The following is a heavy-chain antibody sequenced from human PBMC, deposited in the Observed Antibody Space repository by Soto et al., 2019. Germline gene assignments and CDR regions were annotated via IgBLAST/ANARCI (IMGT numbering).Heavy chain of an antibody. V-gene: IGHV4-4*02. CDR2: IYHSGST. D-gene: IGHD6-19*01. J-gene: IGHJ5*01. Sequence: QVQLQESGPGLVKPSGTMSLTCAVSGGSISSRDWWSWVRQPPGKGLEWIGEIYHSGSTKSNPSLKSRVTISVDKSKNQLSLKLTSVTAADTAVYYCARDPGSGWYDCWGQGTLVTVSS. CDR3: ARDPGSGWYDC. CDR1: GGSISSRDW.